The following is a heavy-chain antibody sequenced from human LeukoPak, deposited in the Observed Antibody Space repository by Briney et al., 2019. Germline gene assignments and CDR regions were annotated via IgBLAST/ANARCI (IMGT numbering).Heavy chain of an antibody. Sequence: SETLSLTCAVYGGSFSGYYWSWIRQPPGKGLEWIGEINHSGSTNYNPSLKSRVTISVDTSKNQFSLKLSSVPAVDTAVYCCASGYYYDSSGYSYFQHWGQGTLVTVSS. CDR2: INHSGST. D-gene: IGHD3-22*01. CDR1: GGSFSGYY. V-gene: IGHV4-34*01. J-gene: IGHJ1*01. CDR3: ASGYYYDSSGYSYFQH.